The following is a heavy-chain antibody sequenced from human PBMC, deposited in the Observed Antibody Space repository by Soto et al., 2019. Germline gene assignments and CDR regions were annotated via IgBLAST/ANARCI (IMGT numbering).Heavy chain of an antibody. CDR3: ARGSGWYYFDY. Sequence: GGSLRLSCAASGFTFSDYYMSWIRQAPGKGLEWVSYISSSGNSINYADTVKGRFTISRDNPKNSLYLQMNTLRAEDTAVYYCARGSGWYYFDYWGQGTLVTVSS. V-gene: IGHV3-11*01. CDR2: ISSSGNSI. J-gene: IGHJ4*02. CDR1: GFTFSDYY. D-gene: IGHD6-19*01.